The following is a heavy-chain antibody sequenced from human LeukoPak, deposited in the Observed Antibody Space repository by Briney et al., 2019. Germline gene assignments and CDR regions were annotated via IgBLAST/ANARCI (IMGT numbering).Heavy chain of an antibody. J-gene: IGHJ4*02. Sequence: GGSLRLSCAASGFTITNYWMHWVRQAPGQGLVWVSRISSDGTTTNYADSVRGRFTISRDNAKNMLYLQMNSLRAEDTAIYYCVVIVLGWGQGTLVPVSS. CDR1: GFTITNYW. CDR2: ISSDGTTT. V-gene: IGHV3-74*01. CDR3: VVIVLG. D-gene: IGHD2-8*02.